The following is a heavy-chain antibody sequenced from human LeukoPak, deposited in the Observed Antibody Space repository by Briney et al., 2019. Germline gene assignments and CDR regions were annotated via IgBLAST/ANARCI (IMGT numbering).Heavy chain of an antibody. Sequence: GASLRLSCAASGFTFSDYYMSWIRQAPGKGLEWVSYNSSSGSYSNYADSVKGRFTTSRDNAKSSLYLQMNSLSAEDTAVYSCARVGSIEAAGTPDYWGQGTLVTVSS. CDR3: ARVGSIEAAGTPDY. J-gene: IGHJ4*02. CDR1: GFTFSDYY. V-gene: IGHV3-11*06. CDR2: NSSSGSYS. D-gene: IGHD6-13*01.